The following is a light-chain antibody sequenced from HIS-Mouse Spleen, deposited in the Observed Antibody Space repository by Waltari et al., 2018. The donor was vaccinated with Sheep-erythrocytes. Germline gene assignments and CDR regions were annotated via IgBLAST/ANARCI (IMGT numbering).Light chain of an antibody. V-gene: IGLV3-10*01. CDR1: AFPTKY. J-gene: IGLJ2*01. CDR2: EDS. CDR3: YSTDSSGNGV. Sequence: SYELTQPPSVSVSPGQTARITCSGDAFPTKYAYWYQQKSGQAPVLVIYEDSKRPSGIPERFSGSSSGTMATLTISGAQVEDEADYYCYSTDSSGNGVFGGGTKLTVL.